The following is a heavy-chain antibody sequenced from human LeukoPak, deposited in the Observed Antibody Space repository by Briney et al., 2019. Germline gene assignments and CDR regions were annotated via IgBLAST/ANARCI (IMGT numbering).Heavy chain of an antibody. V-gene: IGHV1-2*02. J-gene: IGHJ4*02. CDR3: ARADSSGYYLWDY. CDR2: INPNSGGT. D-gene: IGHD3-22*01. Sequence: ASVKVSCKASGYTFTGYYMHRVRQAPGQGLEWMGWINPNSGGTNYAQKFQGRVTMTRDTSISTAYMELSRLRSDDTAVYYCARADSSGYYLWDYWGQGTLVTVSS. CDR1: GYTFTGYY.